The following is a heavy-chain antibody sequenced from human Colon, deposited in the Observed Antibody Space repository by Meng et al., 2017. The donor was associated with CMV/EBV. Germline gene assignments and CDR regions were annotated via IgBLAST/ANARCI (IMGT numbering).Heavy chain of an antibody. D-gene: IGHD1-26*01. CDR2: IYSGGST. V-gene: IGHV3-66*01. Sequence: QVVEFGGDLVQPGGSLRPSCAASGFTVSSTHMSWVRQAPGKGLEWVSVIYSGGSTFYADSVKGRFTISRDNSKNTLYLQMNSLSAEDTAVYYCARGYSGTSSWGQGTLVTVSS. J-gene: IGHJ4*02. CDR1: GFTVSSTH. CDR3: ARGYSGTSS.